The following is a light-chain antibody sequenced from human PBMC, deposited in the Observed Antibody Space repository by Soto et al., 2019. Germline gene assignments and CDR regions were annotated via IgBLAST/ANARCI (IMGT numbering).Light chain of an antibody. Sequence: QSALTQPASVSGSPGQSITISCTGTSSDVGGYNYVSWYQQHPGKAPKLMIYEVSNRPSGVSKRFSGSKSGNTASLTISWRQAEDEADYYCSSYTSSSTLVFGTGTKVTVL. CDR1: SSDVGGYNY. J-gene: IGLJ1*01. CDR3: SSYTSSSTLV. CDR2: EVS. V-gene: IGLV2-14*01.